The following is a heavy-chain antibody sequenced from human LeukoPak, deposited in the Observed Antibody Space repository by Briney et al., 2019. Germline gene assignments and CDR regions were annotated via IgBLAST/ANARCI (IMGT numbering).Heavy chain of an antibody. D-gene: IGHD2-2*01. CDR3: ARSPEDIVVVPAAMDV. CDR1: GGSISSNY. Sequence: SETLSLTCTVSGGSISSNYWSWIRQPAGKGLEWIGRIYTSGSTNYNPSLKSRVTMSVDTSKNQFSLKLSSVTAADTAVYYCARSPEDIVVVPAAMDVWGKGTTVTVSS. J-gene: IGHJ6*04. V-gene: IGHV4-4*07. CDR2: IYTSGST.